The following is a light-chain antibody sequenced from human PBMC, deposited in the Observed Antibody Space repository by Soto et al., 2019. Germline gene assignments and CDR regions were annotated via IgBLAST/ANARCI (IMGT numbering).Light chain of an antibody. CDR2: GAA. V-gene: IGKV3-20*01. CDR1: QSVRSSY. CDR3: QQYGTSPYT. J-gene: IGKJ2*01. Sequence: DIVLTQSPGTLSLSPGERAMLSCRASQSVRSSYLAWYQQKPGQAPRLLIYGAASRATGVPDRFSGSGSGTDFTFVISGLEPEDFAVYYCQQYGTSPYTFGQGTKLEIK.